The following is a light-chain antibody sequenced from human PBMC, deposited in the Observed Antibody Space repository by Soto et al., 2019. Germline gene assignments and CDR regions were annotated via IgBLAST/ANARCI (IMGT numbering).Light chain of an antibody. J-gene: IGKJ3*01. CDR3: QHDDNVPLT. Sequence: DIQMTQSPSSLSASVGDRVTITCQASQDISNYLNWYQQKPGKAPKLLIYDASNLETGVPSRFSGSGSGTDFTFTIISLQSEDIATYYCQHDDNVPLTFGPGTKVHIK. CDR1: QDISNY. CDR2: DAS. V-gene: IGKV1-33*01.